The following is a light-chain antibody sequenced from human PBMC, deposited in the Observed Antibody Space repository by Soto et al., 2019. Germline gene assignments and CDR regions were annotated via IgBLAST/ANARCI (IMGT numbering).Light chain of an antibody. Sequence: EIVMTQSPATLSASPGERVTLSCRVSQSVSGYLAWYQQKPGQAPRLLIYGAVTRATGIPARFSGRGSGTEFTLTITSLQSEDFAVYFCQQYNGWLWTFGQGAKVDIK. J-gene: IGKJ1*01. V-gene: IGKV3D-15*01. CDR2: GAV. CDR1: QSVSGY. CDR3: QQYNGWLWT.